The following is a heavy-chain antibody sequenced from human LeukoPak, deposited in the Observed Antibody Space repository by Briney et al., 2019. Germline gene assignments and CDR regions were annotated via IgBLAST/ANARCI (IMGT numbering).Heavy chain of an antibody. CDR1: GGSISNYY. Sequence: SETLSLTCTVSGGSISNYYWSWLRQPAGKGLEWIGRISTSGRINYNPSLKSRVTMSVDTPKNQFSLKLSSVTAADTAVYYCARAGITRTLPFCDYWGQGTLVTVSS. CDR3: ARAGITRTLPFCDY. V-gene: IGHV4-4*07. D-gene: IGHD3/OR15-3a*01. CDR2: ISTSGRI. J-gene: IGHJ4*02.